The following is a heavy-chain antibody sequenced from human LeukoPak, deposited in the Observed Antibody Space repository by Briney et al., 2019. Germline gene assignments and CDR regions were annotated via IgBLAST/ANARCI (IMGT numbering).Heavy chain of an antibody. Sequence: GGSLRLSCAASGFTFSSYAMNWVRQAPGKGLEWVSSISSSSSYIYYADSVKGRFTISRDNAKNSLYLQMNSLRAEDTAVYYCARDRMIAIFGVVTLDAFDIWGQGTMVTVSS. J-gene: IGHJ3*02. CDR2: ISSSSSYI. D-gene: IGHD3-3*01. CDR3: ARDRMIAIFGVVTLDAFDI. CDR1: GFTFSSYA. V-gene: IGHV3-21*01.